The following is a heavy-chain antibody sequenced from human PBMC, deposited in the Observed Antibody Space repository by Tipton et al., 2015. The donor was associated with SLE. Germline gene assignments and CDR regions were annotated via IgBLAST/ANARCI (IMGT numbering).Heavy chain of an antibody. D-gene: IGHD1-1*01. CDR3: ARETNWNDGAFDI. Sequence: SLRLSCAASGFTFSSYNMNWVRQAPGKGLEWVSSISSSSSYIYYADSVKGRFTISRDNAKNSLYLQMNSLRAEDTAVYYCARETNWNDGAFDIWGQGTMVTVPS. V-gene: IGHV3-21*01. J-gene: IGHJ3*02. CDR1: GFTFSSYN. CDR2: ISSSSSYI.